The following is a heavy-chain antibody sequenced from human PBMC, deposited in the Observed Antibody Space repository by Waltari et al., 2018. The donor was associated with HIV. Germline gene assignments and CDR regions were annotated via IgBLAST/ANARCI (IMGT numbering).Heavy chain of an antibody. J-gene: IGHJ4*02. CDR2: ISGSGGST. Sequence: EVQLLESGGGLVQPGGSLRLSCAASGFPFSSYAMRWVRQAPGKGLEWVSAISGSGGSTYYADSVKGRFTISRDNSKNTLYLQMNSLRAEDTAVYYCAKVPISTYYFDYWGQGTLVTVSS. CDR1: GFPFSSYA. CDR3: AKVPISTYYFDY. V-gene: IGHV3-23*01. D-gene: IGHD3-22*01.